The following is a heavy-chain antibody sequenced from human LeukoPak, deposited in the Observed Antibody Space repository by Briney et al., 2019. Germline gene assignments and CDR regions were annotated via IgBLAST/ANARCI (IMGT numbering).Heavy chain of an antibody. CDR2: IRYDGSNK. Sequence: GSLRLSCAASGFTFSSYGMHWVRQAPGKGLEWVAFIRYDGSNKYYADSVKGRFTISRDNSKNTLYLQMNSLRAEDTAVYYCAKGYCSSTSCPHSSPFDYWGQGTLVTVSS. J-gene: IGHJ4*02. D-gene: IGHD2-2*01. CDR3: AKGYCSSTSCPHSSPFDY. CDR1: GFTFSSYG. V-gene: IGHV3-30*02.